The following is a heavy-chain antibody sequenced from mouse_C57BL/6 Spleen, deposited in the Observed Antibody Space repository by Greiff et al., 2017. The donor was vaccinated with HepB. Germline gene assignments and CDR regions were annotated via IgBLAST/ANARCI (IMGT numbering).Heavy chain of an antibody. CDR1: GYTFTSYD. CDR3: ARDYGSSPFAY. CDR2: LYPSDGST. D-gene: IGHD1-1*01. J-gene: IGHJ3*01. V-gene: IGHV1-85*01. Sequence: VQLQQSGPELVKPGASVKLSCKASGYTFTSYDINWVKQRPGKGLAWIGWLYPSDGSTKYHEKFKGKATLTVDTSSRTAYMELHSLTSEDSAVYFCARDYGSSPFAYWGQGTLVTVSA.